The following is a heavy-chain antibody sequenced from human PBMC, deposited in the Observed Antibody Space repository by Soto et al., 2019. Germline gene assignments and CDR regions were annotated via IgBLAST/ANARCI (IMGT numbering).Heavy chain of an antibody. Sequence: GGSLRLSCAASGFTFSSYGMHWVRQAPGKGLEWVAVIWYDGSNKYYADSVKGRFTISRDNSKNTLYLQMNSLRAEDTAVYYCARDPRFLGHSGYDLPGFPAPDYYYYYMDVWGKGTTVTVSS. J-gene: IGHJ6*03. CDR3: ARDPRFLGHSGYDLPGFPAPDYYYYYMDV. D-gene: IGHD5-12*01. V-gene: IGHV3-33*01. CDR2: IWYDGSNK. CDR1: GFTFSSYG.